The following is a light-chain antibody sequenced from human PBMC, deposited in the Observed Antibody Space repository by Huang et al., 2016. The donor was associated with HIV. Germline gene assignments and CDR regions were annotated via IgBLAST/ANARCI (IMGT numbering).Light chain of an antibody. CDR1: QDINNY. CDR2: AAS. V-gene: IGKV1-27*01. J-gene: IGKJ1*01. Sequence: DIQMTQYPSSLSASVGDRVTITCRASQDINNYLAWYQQKAGQVPKLLIYAASSLQSGVPSRFSGSGSGTDSTLSITSLQPEDVAIYYCQKYDSVPRTFGQGTKVDIK. CDR3: QKYDSVPRT.